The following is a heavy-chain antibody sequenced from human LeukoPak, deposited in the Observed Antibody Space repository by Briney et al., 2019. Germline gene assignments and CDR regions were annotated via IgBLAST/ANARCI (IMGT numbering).Heavy chain of an antibody. J-gene: IGHJ6*04. Sequence: SETLSLTCTVSGGSISSYYWSWIRQPPGKGLEWIGYIYYSGSTNYNPSLKSRVTISVDTSKNQFSLKLSSVTAADTAVYYCAREGSSGWYDRSWFDPWGKGTTVTVSS. CDR3: AREGSSGWYDRSWFDP. CDR2: IYYSGST. CDR1: GGSISSYY. D-gene: IGHD6-19*01. V-gene: IGHV4-59*12.